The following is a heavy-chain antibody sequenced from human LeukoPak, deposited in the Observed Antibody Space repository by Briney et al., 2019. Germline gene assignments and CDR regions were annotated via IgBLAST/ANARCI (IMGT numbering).Heavy chain of an antibody. CDR3: SVSLNS. V-gene: IGHV3-48*04. D-gene: IGHD1-26*01. CDR2: ISSSGSTI. CDR1: GFTFRNYG. Sequence: SGGTLRLSCAASGFTFRNYGMSWVRQAPGKGLEWVSYISSSGSTIYYADSVKGRFTISRDNAKNSVFLQMDSLRVEDTAVYYCSVSLNSWGQGTLVTVSS. J-gene: IGHJ4*02.